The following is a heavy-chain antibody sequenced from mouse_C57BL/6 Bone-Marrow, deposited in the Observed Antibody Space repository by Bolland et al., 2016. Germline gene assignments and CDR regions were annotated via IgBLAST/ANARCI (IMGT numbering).Heavy chain of an antibody. D-gene: IGHD1-1*02. Sequence: TYYNEKFKGKATLTAEKSSSTAYMQLSSLTSEDSAVYFCARPDYWAMDYWGQGTLV. CDR3: ARPDYWAMDY. CDR2: T. J-gene: IGHJ3*01. V-gene: IGHV1-76*01.